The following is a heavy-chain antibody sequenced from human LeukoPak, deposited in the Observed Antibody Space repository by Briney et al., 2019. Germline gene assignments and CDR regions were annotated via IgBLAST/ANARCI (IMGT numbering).Heavy chain of an antibody. CDR3: ARKYSSGWHVFDY. D-gene: IGHD6-19*01. J-gene: IGHJ4*02. CDR1: GGSLSSYY. V-gene: IGHV4-59*01. CDR2: IYYSGST. Sequence: PSETQSLTCTVSGGSLSSYYWSWIRQPPGKGLEWIGYIYYSGSTNYNPSLKSRVTISVDTSKNQFSLKLSSVTAADTAVYYCARKYSSGWHVFDYWGQGTLVTVSS.